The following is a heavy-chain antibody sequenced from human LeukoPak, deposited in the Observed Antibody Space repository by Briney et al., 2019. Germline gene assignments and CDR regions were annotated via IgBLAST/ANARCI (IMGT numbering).Heavy chain of an antibody. Sequence: SQTLSLTCTVSGGSISSGSYYWSWIRQSAGKGLEWIGRIYSAGSTNYTPSLKSRVTISIDTSKNQFSLKLSSVTAADTAVYYCARGGITGTRVWFDPWGQGTLVTVSS. CDR1: GGSISSGSYY. CDR3: ARGGITGTRVWFDP. V-gene: IGHV4-61*02. CDR2: IYSAGST. J-gene: IGHJ5*02. D-gene: IGHD1-7*01.